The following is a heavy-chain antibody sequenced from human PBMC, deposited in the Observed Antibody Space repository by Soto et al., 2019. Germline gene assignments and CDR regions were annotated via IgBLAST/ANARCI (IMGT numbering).Heavy chain of an antibody. CDR3: ARDGRAGALFAY. CDR1: GYSFTSFG. V-gene: IGHV1-18*01. Sequence: QVQLVQSGAEVKKPGSSVKVSCKASGYSFTSFGISWMRQAPGQGLEWVGWISAYNGNTNYAQKLQGRVTMTTDTSTSTVYMELRSLRSDDTAVYYCARDGRAGALFAYRGQGTLVTVSS. CDR2: ISAYNGNT. D-gene: IGHD1-26*01. J-gene: IGHJ4*02.